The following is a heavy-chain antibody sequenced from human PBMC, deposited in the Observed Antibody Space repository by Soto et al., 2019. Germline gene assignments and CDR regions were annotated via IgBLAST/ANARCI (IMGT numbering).Heavy chain of an antibody. J-gene: IGHJ4*02. V-gene: IGHV4-59*01. CDR2: IYYSGST. CDR3: ARLATRYYFDY. D-gene: IGHD1-1*01. CDR1: GDSISRYY. Sequence: PSETLSLTCTVSGDSISRYYWSWIRQPPGKGLEWIGYIYYSGSTNYNPSLKSRVTISVDTSKNQFSLKMSSVTAADTAVYYCARLATRYYFDYWGQGTLVTVSS.